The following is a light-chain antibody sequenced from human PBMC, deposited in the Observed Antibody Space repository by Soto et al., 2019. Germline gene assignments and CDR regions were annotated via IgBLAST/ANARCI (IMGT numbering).Light chain of an antibody. Sequence: QSVLTQPPSASGTPGQRVTISCSGSSANIETNYVYWYQHLPGAAPKLLIYSNDQRRSGVPDRFSASQSGTSASLAISGLRSEDEGDYYCSATDDRLSGPVFGGGTKVTVL. CDR2: SND. CDR1: SANIETNY. V-gene: IGLV1-47*02. J-gene: IGLJ2*01. CDR3: SATDDRLSGPV.